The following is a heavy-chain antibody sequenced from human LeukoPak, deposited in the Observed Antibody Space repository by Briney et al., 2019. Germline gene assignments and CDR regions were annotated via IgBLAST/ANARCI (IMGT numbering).Heavy chain of an antibody. CDR2: IYHSGST. J-gene: IGHJ3*01. CDR3: AAYCGGDCYSLYDAFDV. CDR1: GGSISSSNW. D-gene: IGHD2-21*02. V-gene: IGHV4-4*02. Sequence: SGTLSLTCAVSGGSISSSNWWSWVRQPPGKGLEWIGEIYHSGSTNYNPSLKSRVTISVDTSKNQFSLKLSSVTAADTAVYYCAAYCGGDCYSLYDAFDVWGQGTMVTVSS.